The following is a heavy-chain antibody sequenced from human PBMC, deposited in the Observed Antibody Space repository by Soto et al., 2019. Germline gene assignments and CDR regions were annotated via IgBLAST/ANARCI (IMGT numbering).Heavy chain of an antibody. CDR2: IDWDDDK. J-gene: IGHJ5*02. CDR1: GFSLRTSGMC. Sequence: SGPTLVNPTQTLTLTCTFSGFSLRTSGMCVSWIRQPPGKALEWLARIDWDDDKYYSTSLKTRLTISKDTSKNQVVLTMTNMDPVDTATYYCARMTRYSSSSFWFDPWGQGTLVTVSS. CDR3: ARMTRYSSSSFWFDP. D-gene: IGHD6-6*01. V-gene: IGHV2-70*11.